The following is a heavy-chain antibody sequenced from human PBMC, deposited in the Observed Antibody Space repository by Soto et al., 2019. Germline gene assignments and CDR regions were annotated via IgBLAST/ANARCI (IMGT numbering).Heavy chain of an antibody. J-gene: IGHJ6*02. D-gene: IGHD4-4*01. CDR3: ARSTVTTTPYYYYGMDV. CDR1: GGSISSSNW. CDR2: IYHSGST. V-gene: IGHV4-4*02. Sequence: QVQLQESGPGLVKPSGTLSLTCAVSGGSISSSNWWSWVRQPPGKGLEWIGEIYHSGSTNYNPSLKSRVTISVDKSKNQFALKLSSVTAADTAVYYCARSTVTTTPYYYYGMDVWGQGTTVTVSS.